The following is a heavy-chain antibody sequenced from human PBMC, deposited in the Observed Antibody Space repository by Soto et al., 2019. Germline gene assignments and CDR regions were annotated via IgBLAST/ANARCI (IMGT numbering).Heavy chain of an antibody. CDR3: AKGPAYIDGWRTFDL. D-gene: IGHD6-19*01. J-gene: IGHJ4*02. CDR1: DNSFRGADYY. Sequence: XETLDITCTVADNSFRGADYYWSWIRQPLGKGPEWIGYTYYNGDTKYNPALRSRVTMSEDTSNNQFSLRLSSVTAADTAVYFCAKGPAYIDGWRTFDLWGRGLLVTVSS. CDR2: TYYNGDT. V-gene: IGHV4-61*08.